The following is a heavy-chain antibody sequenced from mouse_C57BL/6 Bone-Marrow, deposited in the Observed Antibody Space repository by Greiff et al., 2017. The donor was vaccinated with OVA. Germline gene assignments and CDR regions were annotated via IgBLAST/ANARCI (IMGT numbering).Heavy chain of an antibody. CDR2: IDPENGDT. J-gene: IGHJ2*01. D-gene: IGHD2-2*01. CDR1: GFNIKDDY. V-gene: IGHV14-4*01. CDR3: TRGYDEDY. Sequence: EVQLQQSGAELVRPGASVKLSCTASGFNIKDDYMHWVKQRPEQGLEWIGWIDPENGDTEYASKFQGKATITAYTSSNTAYLPLSSLTSEDTAVYYYTRGYDEDYWGQGTTLTVST.